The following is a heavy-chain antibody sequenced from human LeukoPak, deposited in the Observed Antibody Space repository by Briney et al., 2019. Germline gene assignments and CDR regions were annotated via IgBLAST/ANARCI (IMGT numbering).Heavy chain of an antibody. V-gene: IGHV3-7*03. D-gene: IGHD5-12*01. J-gene: IGHJ4*02. CDR3: ASHSGYDWISFDY. Sequence: GGSLRLSCAASGFTFSSYWMSWVRQAPGKGLEWVANIKQDGSEKYYVDSEKGRFTISRHNAKNSLYLQMNSLRAEDTAVYYCASHSGYDWISFDYWGQGTLVTVSS. CDR1: GFTFSSYW. CDR2: IKQDGSEK.